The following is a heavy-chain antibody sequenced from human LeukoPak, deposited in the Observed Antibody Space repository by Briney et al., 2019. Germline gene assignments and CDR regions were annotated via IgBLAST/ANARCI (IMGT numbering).Heavy chain of an antibody. Sequence: PGGSLRLSCAASGFIFSSYAMSWVRQAPGRGLEWVSAISGSGGSTYYADSVKGRFTISRDNSKNTLYLQMNSLRAEDTAVYYCAKALTIYYGSGSSDYWGQGTLVTVSS. D-gene: IGHD3-10*01. J-gene: IGHJ4*02. CDR2: ISGSGGST. V-gene: IGHV3-23*01. CDR1: GFIFSSYA. CDR3: AKALTIYYGSGSSDY.